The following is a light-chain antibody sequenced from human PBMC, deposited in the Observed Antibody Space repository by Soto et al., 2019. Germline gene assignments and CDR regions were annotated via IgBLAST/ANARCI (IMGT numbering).Light chain of an antibody. CDR3: QQYENLPLT. Sequence: IQMTQSPSSLSASVGDRVTITCQASQDISNYLNWYQQKPGKAPKLLFYDASNLETGVPSRFSGSGSGTDFTFTISSLQPEDIATYYCQQYENLPLTFGGGTKVEIK. CDR2: DAS. V-gene: IGKV1-33*01. J-gene: IGKJ4*01. CDR1: QDISNY.